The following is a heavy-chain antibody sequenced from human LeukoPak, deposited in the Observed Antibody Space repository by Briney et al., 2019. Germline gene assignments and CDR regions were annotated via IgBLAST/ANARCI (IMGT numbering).Heavy chain of an antibody. D-gene: IGHD3-10*01. CDR1: GGSISSSSYY. Sequence: TSETLSLTCTVSGGSISSSSYYWGWIRQPPGKGLEWIGRIYTSGSTNYNPSLKSRVTISVDTSKNQFSLKLSSVTAADTAVYYCAARPMVRGPWDKFDPWGQGTLVTVSS. CDR3: AARPMVRGPWDKFDP. CDR2: IYTSGST. J-gene: IGHJ5*02. V-gene: IGHV4-61*02.